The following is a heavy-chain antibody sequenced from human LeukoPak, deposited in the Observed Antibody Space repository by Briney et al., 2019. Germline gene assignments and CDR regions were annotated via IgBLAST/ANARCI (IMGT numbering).Heavy chain of an antibody. D-gene: IGHD6-19*01. CDR1: GDSVSSNSAA. CDR3: AKRSAESSGYFDY. V-gene: IGHV6-1*01. J-gene: IGHJ4*02. Sequence: SQTLSLTCAISGDSVSSNSAAWNWIRQSPSRGLEWLGRTYYRSKWYNDYAVSVKSRITINPDTSKNQFSLKLSSVTAADTAVYYCAKRSAESSGYFDYWGQGTLVTVSS. CDR2: TYYRSKWYN.